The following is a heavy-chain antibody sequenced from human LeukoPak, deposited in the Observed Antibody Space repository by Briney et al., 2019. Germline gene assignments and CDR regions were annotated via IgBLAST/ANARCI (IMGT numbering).Heavy chain of an antibody. D-gene: IGHD3-10*01. V-gene: IGHV1-18*01. Sequence: ASVKVSCKASGYTFTSYGISWVRQAPGLGLEWMGWISAYNGNTNYAQKLQGRVTMTTDTSTSTAYMELRSLRSDDTAVYYCARGEGAGYYGSGSYSDYWGQGTLVTVSS. CDR1: GYTFTSYG. J-gene: IGHJ4*02. CDR2: ISAYNGNT. CDR3: ARGEGAGYYGSGSYSDY.